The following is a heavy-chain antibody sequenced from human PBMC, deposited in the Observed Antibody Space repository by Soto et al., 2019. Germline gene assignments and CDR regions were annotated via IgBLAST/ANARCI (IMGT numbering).Heavy chain of an antibody. CDR2: ISYDGSNK. CDR1: GFTFSSYA. Sequence: GGSLRLSCAASGFTFSSYAMHWVRQAPGKGLEWVAVISYDGSNKYYADSVKGRFTISRDNSKNTLYLQMNSLRAEDTAVYYCARDKQWARGVILRGRGAHAFDIWGQGTMVTVSS. J-gene: IGHJ3*02. CDR3: ARDKQWARGVILRGRGAHAFDI. V-gene: IGHV3-30-3*01. D-gene: IGHD3-10*01.